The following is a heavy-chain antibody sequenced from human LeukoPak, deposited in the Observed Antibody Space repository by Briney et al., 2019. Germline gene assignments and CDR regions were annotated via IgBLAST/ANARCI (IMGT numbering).Heavy chain of an antibody. J-gene: IGHJ3*02. CDR3: ARDSRFLIDAFDI. CDR2: IYYSGST. Sequence: SETLSLTCTVSGGSISSYYWSWIRQPPGKGLEWIGYIYYSGSTNYNPSLKSRVTISVDTSKNQFSLKLSSVTAADTAVYYCARDSRFLIDAFDIWGQGTMVTVSS. D-gene: IGHD3-3*01. CDR1: GGSISSYY. V-gene: IGHV4-59*01.